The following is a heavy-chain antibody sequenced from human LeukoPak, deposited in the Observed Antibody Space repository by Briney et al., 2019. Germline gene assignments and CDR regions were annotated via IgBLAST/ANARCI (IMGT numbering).Heavy chain of an antibody. CDR3: ARGDIVVVTATQGYNWFDA. V-gene: IGHV5-51*01. CDR2: IYPGDSTT. J-gene: IGHJ5*02. Sequence: GESLKISCKASGYSFASYWIGWVRQMPGKGLEWMGVIYPGDSTTRYSPSFQGRVTISTDKSISTAYLQWSSLKASDSAMYYCARGDIVVVTATQGYNWFDAWGQGTLVTVSS. D-gene: IGHD2-21*02. CDR1: GYSFASYW.